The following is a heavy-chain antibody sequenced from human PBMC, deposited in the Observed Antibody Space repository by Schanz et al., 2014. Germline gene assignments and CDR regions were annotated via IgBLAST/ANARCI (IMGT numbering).Heavy chain of an antibody. J-gene: IGHJ4*02. CDR2: IYGGGIT. V-gene: IGHV3-66*01. Sequence: EVQLVESGGGLVQPGGSLRLSCAASGFTVSSNYMSWVRQAPGKGLEWVSVIYGGGITYYADSMKGRFTISRDSSRNTLYLQMNSLRAEDTAVYYCASLYDREYFDYWGQGTLVTVSS. CDR3: ASLYDREYFDY. CDR1: GFTVSSNY. D-gene: IGHD2-8*01.